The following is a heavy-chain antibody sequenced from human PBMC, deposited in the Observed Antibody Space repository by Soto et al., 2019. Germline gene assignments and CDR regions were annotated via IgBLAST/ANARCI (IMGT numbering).Heavy chain of an antibody. CDR2: ISSRGSTI. CDR1: GFTFSDYY. J-gene: IGHJ6*02. V-gene: IGHV3-11*01. Sequence: GGSLRLYCAASGFTFSDYYMSWIRQAPGKGLEWVSYISSRGSTIYYADSVKGRFTISRDNAKNYLYLQMNSLRAQASSLYYCARDDGESVYTISWSYYSYAIYVWGQGTTVTVSS. D-gene: IGHD6-13*01. CDR3: ARDDGESVYTISWSYYSYAIYV.